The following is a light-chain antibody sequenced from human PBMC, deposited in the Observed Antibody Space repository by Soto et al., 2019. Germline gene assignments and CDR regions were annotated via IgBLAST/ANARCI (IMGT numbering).Light chain of an antibody. V-gene: IGKV3-20*01. CDR2: GAS. J-gene: IGKJ2*01. Sequence: EIVLTQSPGTLSLSPGERATLSCRASQSISSSYLAWYQQKPGQAPRLLIYGASSRATGIPDRFSGSGSGTHFTLTISRLEPEDFAVYYCQQYGSSPPLYTFGQGTKLEI. CDR3: QQYGSSPPLYT. CDR1: QSISSSY.